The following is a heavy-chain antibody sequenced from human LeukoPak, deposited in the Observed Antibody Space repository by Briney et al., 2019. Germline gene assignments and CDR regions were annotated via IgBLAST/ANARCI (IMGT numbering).Heavy chain of an antibody. CDR2: INHSGST. J-gene: IGHJ4*02. V-gene: IGHV4-34*01. CDR1: GGSFSGYY. D-gene: IGHD3-22*01. CDR3: ARGKRGKGLKTYYYDSSGYWPIDY. Sequence: PSETLSLTCAVYGGSFSGYYWSWIRQPPGKGLEWVGEINHSGSTNSNPSLKSRVTISVDTSKNQFSLKLSSVTAADTAVYYCARGKRGKGLKTYYYDSSGYWPIDYWGQGTLVTVS.